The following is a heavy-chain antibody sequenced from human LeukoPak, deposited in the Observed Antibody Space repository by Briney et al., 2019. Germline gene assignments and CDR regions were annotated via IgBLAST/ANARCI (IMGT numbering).Heavy chain of an antibody. CDR2: MQFDGNNK. J-gene: IGHJ6*02. CDR3: ARAGRSYYYGMDV. V-gene: IGHV3-30*02. Sequence: GGSLRLSCAASGFIFNSYGMHWVRQAPGKGLEWVAFMQFDGNNKKYADSVQGRLTISRDDSKNTLYLQMNSLRTEDTAVYHCARAGRSYYYGMDVWGQGTTVTVSS. CDR1: GFIFNSYG.